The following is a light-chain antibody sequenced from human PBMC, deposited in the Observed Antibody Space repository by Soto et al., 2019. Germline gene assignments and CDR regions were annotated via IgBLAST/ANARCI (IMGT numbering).Light chain of an antibody. J-gene: IGKJ5*01. CDR3: QQHSNLPPIT. V-gene: IGKV3D-20*02. Sequence: EIALTQFPGTLSLYPGERSTRSGMAVQSVTSNYLALYQQKPGQAPRLLIYGASSRATGIPARLSGSGSGTDFTLTISSLEAEDFAVYYCQQHSNLPPITFGHGTRLDIK. CDR2: GAS. CDR1: QSVTSNY.